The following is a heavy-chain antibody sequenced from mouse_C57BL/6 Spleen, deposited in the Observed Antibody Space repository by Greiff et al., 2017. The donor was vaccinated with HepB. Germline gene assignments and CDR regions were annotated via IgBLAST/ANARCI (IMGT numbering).Heavy chain of an antibody. Sequence: EVQRVESGGDLVKPGGSLKLSCAASGFTFSSYGISWVRQTPDKRLEWVATISSGGSYTYYPDSVTGRFTISRDNAKNTLYLQMSSLKSEDTAMYYCARHRYGSSDDAMEYWGQGTSVTVSA. V-gene: IGHV5-6*01. CDR1: GFTFSSYG. CDR2: ISSGGSYT. CDR3: ARHRYGSSDDAMEY. D-gene: IGHD1-1*01. J-gene: IGHJ4*01.